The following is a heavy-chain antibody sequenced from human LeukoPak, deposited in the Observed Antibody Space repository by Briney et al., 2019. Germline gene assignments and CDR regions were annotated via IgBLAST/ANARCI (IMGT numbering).Heavy chain of an antibody. CDR3: ARGASVVPGIDNAFDI. CDR2: INSDGSST. Sequence: GGSLRLSCAASGFTFSSYWMHWVRQAPGKGLVWVSRINSDGSSTNYADSVKGRFTISRDNAKKSLYLQMNSLRADDTALYYCARGASVVPGIDNAFDIWGQGTMVTVSS. J-gene: IGHJ3*02. CDR1: GFTFSSYW. V-gene: IGHV3-74*01. D-gene: IGHD6-19*01.